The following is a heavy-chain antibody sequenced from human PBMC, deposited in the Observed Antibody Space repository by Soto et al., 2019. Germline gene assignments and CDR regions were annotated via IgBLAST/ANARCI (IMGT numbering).Heavy chain of an antibody. V-gene: IGHV2-70*01. CDR2: IDWDDDK. CDR3: ARLIEMATMHYYYYYGMDV. J-gene: IGHJ6*02. CDR1: GFSLSTSGMC. D-gene: IGHD5-12*01. Sequence: ESGPTLVNPTQTLTLTCTFSGFSLSTSGMCVSWIRQPPGKALEWLALIDWDDDKYYSTSLKTRLTISKDTSKNQVVLTMTNMDPVDTATYYCARLIEMATMHYYYYYGMDVWGQGTTVTVSS.